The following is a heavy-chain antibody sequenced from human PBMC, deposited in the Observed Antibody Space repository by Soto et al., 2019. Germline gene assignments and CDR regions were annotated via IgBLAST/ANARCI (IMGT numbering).Heavy chain of an antibody. J-gene: IGHJ4*01. CDR3: ARDDDRGTTGTTFYY. CDR2: ISYDGSNK. Sequence: GGSLRLSCAASGFTFSSYGMHWVRQAPCKGLEWVAVISYDGSNKYYADSVKGRFTISRDNSKSTLYLQMNSLRAEDMAVYYCARDDDRGTTGTTFYYWGQGTLVTVSS. CDR1: GFTFSSYG. V-gene: IGHV3-30*03. D-gene: IGHD1-1*01.